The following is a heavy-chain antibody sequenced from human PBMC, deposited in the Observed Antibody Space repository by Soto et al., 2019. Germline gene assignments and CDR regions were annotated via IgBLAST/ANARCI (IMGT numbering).Heavy chain of an antibody. CDR1: GSTMTRDY. J-gene: IGHJ3*02. Sequence: SCESFGSTMTRDYVHWVLQAPGQGLEWMGIINPSGGSTYYADSVKGRFTISRDNSKNTLYVQMNSLRAEDTAVYYCAKATIGGRSYDFLPFAIWGHGT. CDR2: INPSGGST. D-gene: IGHD3-16*01. CDR3: AKATIGGRSYDFLPFAI. V-gene: IGHV3-23*01.